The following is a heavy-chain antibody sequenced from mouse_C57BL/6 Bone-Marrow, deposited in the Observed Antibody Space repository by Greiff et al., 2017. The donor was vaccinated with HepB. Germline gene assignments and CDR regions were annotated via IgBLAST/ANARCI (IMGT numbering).Heavy chain of an antibody. CDR3: ARRGDWAWFAY. CDR2: IDPSDSYT. D-gene: IGHD4-1*01. CDR1: GYTFTSYW. Sequence: QVQLQQSGAELVRPGASVTLSCKASGYTFTSYWMQWVKQRPGQGLEWIGEIDPSDSYTNYNQKFKGKATLTVDTSSSTAYMQLSSLTSEDSAVYYCARRGDWAWFAYWGQGTLVTVSA. J-gene: IGHJ3*01. V-gene: IGHV1-50*01.